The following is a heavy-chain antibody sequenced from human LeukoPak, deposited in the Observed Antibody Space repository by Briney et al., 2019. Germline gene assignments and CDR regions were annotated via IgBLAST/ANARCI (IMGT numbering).Heavy chain of an antibody. V-gene: IGHV1-24*01. D-gene: IGHD3-22*01. CDR2: FDPEDGET. CDR3: VTYITYYHSSGYRPRYY. Sequence: ASVTVSFKFTVYILTELSMHGVRQAPGKGLEWMGGFDPEDGETIYAQKFQGRVTMTEDTSTDTAYMELSSLRYAATAVYYCVTYITYYHSSGYRPRYYCGQGTLVTVSS. CDR1: VYILTELS. J-gene: IGHJ4*02.